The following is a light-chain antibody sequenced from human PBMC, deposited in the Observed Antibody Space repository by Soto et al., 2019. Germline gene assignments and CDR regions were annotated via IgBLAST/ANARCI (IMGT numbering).Light chain of an antibody. J-gene: IGKJ2*01. V-gene: IGKV3-15*01. CDR2: GAS. CDR1: QSVSSN. CDR3: QQYHSWPPYT. Sequence: EVVMTQSPATVSVSTGERATLSCRASQSVSSNLAWYQQKRGQAPRLLNYGASTRATGTPARFSGSGSGTEFTLTISSLQSEDFAVYYCQQYHSWPPYTFGQGTKVDIK.